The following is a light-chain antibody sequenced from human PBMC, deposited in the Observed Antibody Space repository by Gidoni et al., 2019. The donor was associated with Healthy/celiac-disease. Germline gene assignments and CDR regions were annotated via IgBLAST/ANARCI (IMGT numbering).Light chain of an antibody. J-gene: IGLJ2*01. Sequence: SYELTQPPSVSVSPGQTASITCSGDKLGDKYACWYQQKPGPYPVLVIYQDSKRPSGIPERFSGSNSWNTATLTISGTQAMDEADYYCQAWDSSTVVFGGGTKLTVL. CDR3: QAWDSSTVV. CDR1: KLGDKY. CDR2: QDS. V-gene: IGLV3-1*01.